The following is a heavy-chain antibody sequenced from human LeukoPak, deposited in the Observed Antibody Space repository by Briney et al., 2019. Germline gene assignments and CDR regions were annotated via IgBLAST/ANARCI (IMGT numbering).Heavy chain of an antibody. J-gene: IGHJ1*01. Sequence: GRSLRLSCAASGFTFGSYAMHWVRQAPGKGLEWVAVISYDGSNKYYADSVKGRFTISRDNSKNTLYLQMNSLRAEDTAVYYCARDPAGGGYYWYFQHWGQGTLVTVSS. D-gene: IGHD3-3*01. CDR2: ISYDGSNK. CDR3: ARDPAGGGYYWYFQH. CDR1: GFTFGSYA. V-gene: IGHV3-30*01.